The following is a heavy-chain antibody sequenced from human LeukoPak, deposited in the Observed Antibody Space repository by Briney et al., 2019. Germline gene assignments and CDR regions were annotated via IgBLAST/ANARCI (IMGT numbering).Heavy chain of an antibody. CDR3: ARRGEEP. Sequence: ASVKVSCKASGYTFTVYYMHWVRQAPGQGLERMGWINPNSGGTNYTQKFQGRVTITRDTPISTAYMELSRLRSDDTAVYYCARRGEEPWGQGTLVTVSS. V-gene: IGHV1-2*02. CDR2: INPNSGGT. CDR1: GYTFTVYY. J-gene: IGHJ5*02. D-gene: IGHD3-10*01.